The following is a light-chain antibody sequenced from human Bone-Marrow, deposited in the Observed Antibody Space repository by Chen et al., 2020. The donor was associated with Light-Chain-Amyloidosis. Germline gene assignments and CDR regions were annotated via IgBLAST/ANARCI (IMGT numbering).Light chain of an antibody. CDR3: QQSYNTPHT. CDR2: AAS. V-gene: IGKV1-39*01. Sequence: DIQMTPSASSLSASVGDRVTITCRASQSISTYLNWYQHKPGVAPRLLIYAASKFQSGVPSRFSGSGSGTDFTLTISSLEPDDSATYYCQQSYNTPHTFGQGTNLEIK. J-gene: IGKJ2*01. CDR1: QSISTY.